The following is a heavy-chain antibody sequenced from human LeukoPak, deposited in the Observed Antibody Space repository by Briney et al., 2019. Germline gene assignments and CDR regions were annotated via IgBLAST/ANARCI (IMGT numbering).Heavy chain of an antibody. CDR2: IHYSGST. V-gene: IGHV4-30-2*05. CDR3: ARDYSGYGYFDY. D-gene: IGHD5-12*01. J-gene: IGHJ4*02. CDR1: GGSISSGGYS. Sequence: SQTLSLTCAVFGGSISSGGYSWSWIRQPPGKGLEWIGYIHYSGSTYYTPSLKSRVTISVDTSKNQFSLKLISVTAADTAVYYCARDYSGYGYFDYWGQGTLVTVSS.